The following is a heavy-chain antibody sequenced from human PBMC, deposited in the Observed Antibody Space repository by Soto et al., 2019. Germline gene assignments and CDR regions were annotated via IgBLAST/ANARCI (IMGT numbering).Heavy chain of an antibody. D-gene: IGHD1-26*01. CDR3: ANDGSYSGSYQGAFDI. J-gene: IGHJ3*02. CDR2: ISYDGSNK. V-gene: IGHV3-30*18. CDR1: GFTFSSYG. Sequence: QVQLVESGGGVVQPGRSLRFSCAASGFTFSSYGMHWVRQAPGKGLEWVAVISYDGSNKYYADSVKGRFTISRDNSKNTLYLQLNSLRAEDTAVYYCANDGSYSGSYQGAFDIWGQGTMVTVSS.